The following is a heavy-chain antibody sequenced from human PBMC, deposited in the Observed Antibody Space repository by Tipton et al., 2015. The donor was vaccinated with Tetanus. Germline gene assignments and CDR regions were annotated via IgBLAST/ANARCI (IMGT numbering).Heavy chain of an antibody. V-gene: IGHV4-34*01. CDR1: GGSFSGYY. D-gene: IGHD5-18*01. J-gene: IGHJ4*02. CDR3: ARGVDRAKAGTD. CDR2: IHPSGST. Sequence: TLSLTCAVYGGSFSGYYCSWIRQSPGRGLEWIGEIHPSGSTYYNPSFTSRITLSQDMSKNQFSLKLNSVTAADTAVYYCARGVDRAKAGTDWGQGTLVTVSS.